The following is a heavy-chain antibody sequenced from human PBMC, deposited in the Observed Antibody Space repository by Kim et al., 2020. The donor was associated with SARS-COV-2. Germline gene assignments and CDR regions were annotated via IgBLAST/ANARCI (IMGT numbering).Heavy chain of an antibody. Sequence: NDADSVRGRFTLSRDNDKNSLYLQMNSLRAADTAVYYCARGPNYSPFDYWGQGTLVTVSS. CDR3: ARGPNYSPFDY. D-gene: IGHD4-4*01. J-gene: IGHJ4*02. V-gene: IGHV3-11*04.